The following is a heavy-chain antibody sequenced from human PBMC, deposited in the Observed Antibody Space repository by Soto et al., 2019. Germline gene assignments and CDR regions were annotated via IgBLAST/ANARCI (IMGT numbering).Heavy chain of an antibody. CDR2: IYHSVST. V-gene: IGHV4-38-2*01. CDR3: ARVNQDIVVVTADHWFDP. J-gene: IGHJ5*02. CDR1: GYSISSGYY. Sequence: SETLSLTCAVSGYSISSGYYWGWIRQPPGKGLEWIGSIYHSVSTYYNPSLKSRVTISVDTSKKQFSLKMSSVTAADTAVYYCARVNQDIVVVTADHWFDPWGQGTLVTVSP. D-gene: IGHD2-2*01.